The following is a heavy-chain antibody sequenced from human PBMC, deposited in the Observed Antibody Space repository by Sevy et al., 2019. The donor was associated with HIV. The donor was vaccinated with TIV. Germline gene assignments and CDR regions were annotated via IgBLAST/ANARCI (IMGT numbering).Heavy chain of an antibody. CDR2: IGTAGDT. J-gene: IGHJ6*02. CDR1: GFTFSSYD. D-gene: IGHD3-3*02. V-gene: IGHV3-13*01. Sequence: GGSLRLTCAASGFTFSSYDMHWVRRATGKGLEWVSAIGTAGDTYDPGSVKGRFTISRENAKNSLYLQMNSLRAGDTAVYYCARERSLADGMDVWDQGTTVTVSS. CDR3: ARERSLADGMDV.